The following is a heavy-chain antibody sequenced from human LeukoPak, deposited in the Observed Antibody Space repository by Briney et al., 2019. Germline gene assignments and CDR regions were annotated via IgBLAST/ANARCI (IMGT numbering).Heavy chain of an antibody. J-gene: IGHJ4*02. CDR1: GFTFSSYE. Sequence: PGGSLRLSCAASGFTFSSYEMNWVRQAPGKGLEWVAVISYDGSNKYYADSVKGRFTISRDNSKNTLYLQMNSLRAEDTAVYYCARDHLGVPAAKGRNDYWGQGTLVTVSS. V-gene: IGHV3-30*04. CDR2: ISYDGSNK. CDR3: ARDHLGVPAAKGRNDY. D-gene: IGHD2-2*01.